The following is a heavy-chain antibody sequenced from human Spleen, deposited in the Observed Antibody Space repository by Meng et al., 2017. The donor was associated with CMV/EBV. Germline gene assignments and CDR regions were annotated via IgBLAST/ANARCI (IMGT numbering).Heavy chain of an antibody. CDR3: ARDSSGWYGTFGY. CDR2: IYHSGST. J-gene: IGHJ4*02. Sequence: CAVSGGSISSSNWWSWVRQPPGKGLEWIGEIYHSGSTNYNPSLKSRVTISVDKSKNQFSLKLSSVTAADTAVYYCARDSSGWYGTFGYWGQGTLVTVSS. D-gene: IGHD6-19*01. V-gene: IGHV4-4*02. CDR1: GGSISSSNW.